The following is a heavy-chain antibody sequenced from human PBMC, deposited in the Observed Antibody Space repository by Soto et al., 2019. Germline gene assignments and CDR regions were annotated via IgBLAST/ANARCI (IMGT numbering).Heavy chain of an antibody. V-gene: IGHV1-69*06. CDR2: IIPALDTA. D-gene: IGHD3-16*01. CDR3: AIDDGSPYQP. Sequence: QVPLEQSGAEVMKPGSSVKVSCKASGVTFRNYAINWVRQAPGQGLEWMGGIIPALDTANLAQKFQGRVTITADKSTTTVYMEVSSLRFEDTAVYYCAIDDGSPYQPWGQGTLVIVSS. CDR1: GVTFRNYA. J-gene: IGHJ5*02.